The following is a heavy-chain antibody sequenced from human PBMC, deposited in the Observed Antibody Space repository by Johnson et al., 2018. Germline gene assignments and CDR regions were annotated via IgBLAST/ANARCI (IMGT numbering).Heavy chain of an antibody. CDR2: ISYDGSNK. D-gene: IGHD3-10*01. Sequence: QVQLQQSGGGAVQPGRSLRLSCAASGFTFSNYGIHWVRQAPGKGLEWVAVISYDGSNKYYAYSVKGRFTISRDNAKNTLYLQLNSPRAGDTAVYYCAKERSGGPNYYYYMDVWGKGTTVTVSS. J-gene: IGHJ6*03. CDR1: GFTFSNYG. V-gene: IGHV3-30*18. CDR3: AKERSGGPNYYYYMDV.